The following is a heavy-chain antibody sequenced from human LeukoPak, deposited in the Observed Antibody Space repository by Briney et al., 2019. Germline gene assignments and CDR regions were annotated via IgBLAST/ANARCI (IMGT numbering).Heavy chain of an antibody. CDR3: ARVLDSNSWYPLDY. CDR2: INYSGST. V-gene: IGHV4-34*01. J-gene: IGHJ4*02. CDR1: GGSFSGHY. Sequence: SETLSLTCAVYGGSFSGHYWSWLRQPPGKGLESIGEINYSGSTNYNPSLKSRVTISVDTSKNQFSLRLSSVTAADTAVYYCARVLDSNSWYPLDYWGQGTLVTVSS. D-gene: IGHD6-13*01.